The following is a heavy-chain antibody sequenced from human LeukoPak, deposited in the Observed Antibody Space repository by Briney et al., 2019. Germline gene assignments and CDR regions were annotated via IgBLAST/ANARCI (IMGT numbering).Heavy chain of an antibody. CDR1: GGSVSSGSYY. Sequence: SETLSLTCTVSGGSVSSGSYYWSWIRQPPGKGLEWIGYIYYSGSTNYNPSLKSRVTISVDTSKNQFSLKLSSVTAADTAVYYCARDTIRGVTRSDYWGQGTLVTVSS. CDR2: IYYSGST. D-gene: IGHD3-10*01. J-gene: IGHJ4*02. V-gene: IGHV4-61*01. CDR3: ARDTIRGVTRSDY.